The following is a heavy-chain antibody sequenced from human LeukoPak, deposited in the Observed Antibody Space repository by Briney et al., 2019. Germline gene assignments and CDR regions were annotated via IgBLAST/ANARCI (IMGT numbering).Heavy chain of an antibody. CDR2: ISYDGSNK. CDR1: GFTFSNYA. Sequence: PGGSLRLSCAASGFTFSNYAMHWVRQAPGKGLEWVAVISYDGSNKYYADSVKGRFTISRDNSKNTLYLQMSSLRAEDTAVYYCAREIQVGDKDYWGQGTLVTVSS. V-gene: IGHV3-30-3*01. D-gene: IGHD1-26*01. J-gene: IGHJ4*02. CDR3: AREIQVGDKDY.